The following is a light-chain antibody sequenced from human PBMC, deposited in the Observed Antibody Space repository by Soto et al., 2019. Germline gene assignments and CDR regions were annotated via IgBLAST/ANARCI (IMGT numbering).Light chain of an antibody. Sequence: DIRMTQSPSSLSASVVDRVTITGRASQGISTFLNWYQQKPGKAPKLLIYAASSLQSGVPSRFSGSGSETDFTLTISSLQPEDFATYSCQQSYSTTWTFGQGTKVDIK. CDR3: QQSYSTTWT. V-gene: IGKV1-39*01. CDR1: QGISTF. CDR2: AAS. J-gene: IGKJ1*01.